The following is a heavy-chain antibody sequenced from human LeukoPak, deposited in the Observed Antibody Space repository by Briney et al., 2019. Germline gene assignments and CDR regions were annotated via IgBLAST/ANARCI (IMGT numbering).Heavy chain of an antibody. J-gene: IGHJ4*02. Sequence: GGSLRLSCATSGFTFSSYGMHWVRQAPGKGLEWVAFIRYDGSNKYHADSVKGRFTISRDNSKNTLYLQMNSLRAEDTAVYYCARNGAYYDYVWGSYRSYYFDYWGQGTLVTVSS. CDR1: GFTFSSYG. CDR2: IRYDGSNK. CDR3: ARNGAYYDYVWGSYRSYYFDY. V-gene: IGHV3-30*02. D-gene: IGHD3-16*02.